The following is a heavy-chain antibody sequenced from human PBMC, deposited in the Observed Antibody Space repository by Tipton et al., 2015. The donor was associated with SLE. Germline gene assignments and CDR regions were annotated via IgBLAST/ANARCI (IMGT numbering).Heavy chain of an antibody. Sequence: LRLSCAVYGGSFSGYYWSWIRQPPGKGLEWIGEINHSGSTTYNPSLGSRVSMSIDTSQNQFSLQLTSVTAADATVYFCARRPFRRRGMVQGVLGWYFDLWGRGTLVSVSS. CDR2: INHSGST. D-gene: IGHD3-10*01. J-gene: IGHJ2*01. CDR3: ARRPFRRRGMVQGVLGWYFDL. V-gene: IGHV4-34*01. CDR1: GGSFSGYY.